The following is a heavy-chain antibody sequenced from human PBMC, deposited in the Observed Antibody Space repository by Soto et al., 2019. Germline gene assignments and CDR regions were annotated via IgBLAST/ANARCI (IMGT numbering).Heavy chain of an antibody. V-gene: IGHV1-58*01. Sequence: SVKVSCKASGFTFTSSAVQWVRQARGQRLEWIGWIVVGSGNTNYAQKFQERVTITRDMSTSTACVELSSLRSEDTAVYYCAADSGSYFRYGNWGRGTLVTVSS. CDR1: GFTFTSSA. CDR3: AADSGSYFRYGN. J-gene: IGHJ4*02. D-gene: IGHD1-26*01. CDR2: IVVGSGNT.